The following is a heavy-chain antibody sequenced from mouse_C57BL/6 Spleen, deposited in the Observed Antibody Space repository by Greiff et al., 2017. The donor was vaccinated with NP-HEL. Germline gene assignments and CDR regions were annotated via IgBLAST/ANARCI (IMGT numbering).Heavy chain of an antibody. V-gene: IGHV1-50*01. J-gene: IGHJ2*01. CDR3: ARGGLGSSYDLDD. D-gene: IGHD1-1*01. Sequence: VQLQQPGAELVKPGASVKLSCKASGYTFTSYWMQWVNQRPGQGLEWIGEIDPSDSYTNYNQKFKGKATLTVDTSSSTAYMQLSSLTSEDSAVYYCARGGLGSSYDLDDWGQGTTLTVAS. CDR1: GYTFTSYW. CDR2: IDPSDSYT.